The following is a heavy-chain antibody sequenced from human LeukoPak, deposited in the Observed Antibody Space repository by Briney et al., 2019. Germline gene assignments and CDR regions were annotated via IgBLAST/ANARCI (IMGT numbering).Heavy chain of an antibody. J-gene: IGHJ4*02. D-gene: IGHD6-6*01. CDR1: GGSFSGYY. CDR2: INHSGST. Sequence: SETLSLTCAVYGGSFSGYYWSWIRQPPGKGLEWIGEINHSGSTNYNPSLKSRVTISVDTSKNQFSLKLSSVTAADTAVYYCARRIVSSSSGFDYWGQGTLVTASS. CDR3: ARRIVSSSSGFDY. V-gene: IGHV4-34*01.